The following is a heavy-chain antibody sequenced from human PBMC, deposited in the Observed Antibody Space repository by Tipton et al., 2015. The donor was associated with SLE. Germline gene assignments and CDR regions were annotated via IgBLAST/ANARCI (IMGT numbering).Heavy chain of an antibody. D-gene: IGHD2-21*02. Sequence: TLSLTCTVSGGSISSGSYYWSWIRQPAGKGLEWIGRIYTSGSTNYNPSLKSRVTISVDTSKNHFSLKLSSVTAADTAIYYCARQLGWGDPFAFDYWDQGTLVTVSS. CDR2: IYTSGST. CDR1: GGSISSGSYY. J-gene: IGHJ4*02. V-gene: IGHV4-61*02. CDR3: ARQLGWGDPFAFDY.